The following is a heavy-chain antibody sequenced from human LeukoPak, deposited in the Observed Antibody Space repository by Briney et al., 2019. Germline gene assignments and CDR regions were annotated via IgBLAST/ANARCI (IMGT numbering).Heavy chain of an antibody. CDR2: IKSKTDGGTT. Sequence: GGSLRLSCGASGFTFSNAWMSWVRQAPGKGLEWVGRIKSKTDGGTTDYAAPVKGRFTISRDDSKNTLYLQMNSLKTEDTAVYYCTTDLVAAAGVFDYWGQGTLVTVSS. J-gene: IGHJ4*02. CDR1: GFTFSNAW. V-gene: IGHV3-15*01. CDR3: TTDLVAAAGVFDY. D-gene: IGHD6-13*01.